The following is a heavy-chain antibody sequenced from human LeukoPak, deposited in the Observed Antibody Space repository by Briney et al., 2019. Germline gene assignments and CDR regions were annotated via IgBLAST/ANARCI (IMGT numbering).Heavy chain of an antibody. Sequence: SETLSLTCVFSGDSISDDSVNKNNWLNWVRQAPGKGLEWIGDVSLDGITNYNPSLLGRVTISVDTSKNQFSLKLSSVTAADTAVYYCASSDTYCSGGSCPPNTFDAFDIWGQGTMVTVSS. D-gene: IGHD2-15*01. J-gene: IGHJ3*02. CDR1: GDSISDDSVNKNNW. CDR3: ASSDTYCSGGSCPPNTFDAFDI. CDR2: VSLDGIT. V-gene: IGHV4-4*02.